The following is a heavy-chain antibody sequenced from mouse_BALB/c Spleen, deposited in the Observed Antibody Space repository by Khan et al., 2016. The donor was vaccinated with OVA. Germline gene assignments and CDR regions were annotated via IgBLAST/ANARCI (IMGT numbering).Heavy chain of an antibody. V-gene: IGHV3-2*02. D-gene: IGHD2-4*01. CDR3: ARKVYYYYDPFPY. CDR2: ISYSGNT. J-gene: IGHJ3*01. Sequence: EVKLEESGPGLVKPSQSLSLTCTVTGYSITSEFAWNWIRQFPGNKLEWMGYISYSGNTRYNPSLKSLISITRDTSRNQFFLQLNSVTTEDTATYYCARKVYYYYDPFPYWGQGTLVTVSA. CDR1: GYSITSEFA.